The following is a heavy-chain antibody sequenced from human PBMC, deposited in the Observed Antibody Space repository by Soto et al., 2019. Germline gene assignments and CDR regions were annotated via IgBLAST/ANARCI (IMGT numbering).Heavy chain of an antibody. D-gene: IGHD3-10*01. J-gene: IGHJ5*02. V-gene: IGHV4-61*01. Sequence: PSETLSLTATVSGHSLSGGTNYWNWVRQPPGKDLEWIGYSYHGGTTKYNPSLQSRVTISQDTSKNQFSLRIQALVPSDTAVYYWAGDRGHYWCDPWGQGILVT. CDR2: SYHGGTT. CDR1: GHSLSGGTNY. CDR3: AGDRGHYWCDP.